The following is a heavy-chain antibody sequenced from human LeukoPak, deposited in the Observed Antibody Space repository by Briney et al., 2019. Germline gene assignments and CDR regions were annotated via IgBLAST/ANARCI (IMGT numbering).Heavy chain of an antibody. V-gene: IGHV4-34*01. J-gene: IGHJ6*03. Sequence: SETLSLTCAVYGGSFSGYYWSWIRQPPGKGLEWIGEINHSGSTNYNPSLKSRVTISVDTSKNQFSLKLSSVTAADTAVYYCARQVENYDILTGYYRNYYYYYYMDVWGKGTTVTISS. CDR1: GGSFSGYY. D-gene: IGHD3-9*01. CDR2: INHSGST. CDR3: ARQVENYDILTGYYRNYYYYYYMDV.